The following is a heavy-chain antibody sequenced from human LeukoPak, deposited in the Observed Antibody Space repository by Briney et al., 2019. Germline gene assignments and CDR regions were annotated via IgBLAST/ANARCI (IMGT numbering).Heavy chain of an antibody. D-gene: IGHD1-14*01. CDR1: GFTLADYA. J-gene: IGHJ3*02. Sequence: GGSLSLSCTPSGFTLADYAISWVRQAPGRGLEWVGFIRTKAYGGTTEYAASVTGRFTISRDDSNSIARLQMNSLKTEDTAVYYCTTGPYDAFDIWGQGTMVTVSS. V-gene: IGHV3-49*04. CDR2: IRTKAYGGTT. CDR3: TTGPYDAFDI.